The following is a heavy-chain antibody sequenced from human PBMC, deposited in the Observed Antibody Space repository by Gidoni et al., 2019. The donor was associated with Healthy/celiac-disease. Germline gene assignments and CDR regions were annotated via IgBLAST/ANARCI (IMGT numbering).Heavy chain of an antibody. CDR3: AKERVPIAAAGGGMDV. Sequence: QVRLVESGGGVVQPGGSLRLSCAASGFPFSSYGMHWVRQAPGKWLEWVAFIRYDGSNKYYADSVKGRFTISRDNSKNTLYLQMNSLRAEDTAVYYCAKERVPIAAAGGGMDVWGQGTTVTVSS. J-gene: IGHJ6*02. D-gene: IGHD6-13*01. V-gene: IGHV3-30*02. CDR1: GFPFSSYG. CDR2: IRYDGSNK.